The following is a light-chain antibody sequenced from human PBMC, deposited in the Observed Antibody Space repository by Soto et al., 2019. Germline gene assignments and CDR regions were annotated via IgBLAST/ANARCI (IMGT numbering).Light chain of an antibody. J-gene: IGKJ1*01. Sequence: IQMTQSPSTLSASVGDRVTITCRASQSISSWLAWYQQKPGKAPKLLIYAASSLESGVPSRFSGSGSGSEFTLTISSLQPDDFATYYCQQYNTYWTFGQGTKVEIK. CDR2: AAS. CDR1: QSISSW. CDR3: QQYNTYWT. V-gene: IGKV1-5*03.